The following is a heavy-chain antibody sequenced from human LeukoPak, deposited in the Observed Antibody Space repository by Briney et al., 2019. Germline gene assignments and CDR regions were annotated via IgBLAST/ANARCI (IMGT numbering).Heavy chain of an antibody. CDR3: ARDVAPIVVVPAATGYFQH. CDR1: GGTFSSYA. CDR2: IIPLLGIT. Sequence: SVKVSCKASGGTFSSYAMTWVRQAPGQGLEWLGRIIPLLGITNYAQKFQDRVTITADKYTSTAYMELSRLRSDDTAVYYCARDVAPIVVVPAATGYFQHWGQGTLVTVSS. D-gene: IGHD2-2*01. V-gene: IGHV1-69*04. J-gene: IGHJ1*01.